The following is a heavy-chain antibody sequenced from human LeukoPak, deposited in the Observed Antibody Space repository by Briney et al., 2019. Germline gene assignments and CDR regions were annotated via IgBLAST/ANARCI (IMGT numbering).Heavy chain of an antibody. CDR3: ARDRPYDFWSGYYTVFAY. CDR1: GGSFSGYY. Sequence: SETLSLTCAVYGGSFSGYYWSWIRQPPGKGLDWIGEINHSGSTNYNPSLKSRVTISVDTSKNQFSLKLSSVTAADTAVYYCARDRPYDFWSGYYTVFAYWGQGTLVTVSS. CDR2: INHSGST. V-gene: IGHV4-34*01. J-gene: IGHJ4*02. D-gene: IGHD3-3*01.